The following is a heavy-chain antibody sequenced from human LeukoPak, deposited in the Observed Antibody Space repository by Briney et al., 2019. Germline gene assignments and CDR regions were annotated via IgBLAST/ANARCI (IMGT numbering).Heavy chain of an antibody. Sequence: PSETLSLTCVVTGESFSNHYWRWVRQSPGKGLEWIGEIAHRGNTNYNPSLKSRVTISVDTSKNEFSLKLKSVTAADTAVFYCARGRGVAARRGFDFWGQGTLVTVSS. V-gene: IGHV4-34*01. D-gene: IGHD6-6*01. J-gene: IGHJ4*02. CDR1: GESFSNHY. CDR2: IAHRGNT. CDR3: ARGRGVAARRGFDF.